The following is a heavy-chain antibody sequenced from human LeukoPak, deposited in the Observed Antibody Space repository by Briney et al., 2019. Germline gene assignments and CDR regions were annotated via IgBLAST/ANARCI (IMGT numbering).Heavy chain of an antibody. D-gene: IGHD6-13*01. V-gene: IGHV4-39*01. CDR1: GGSISRSPFS. Sequence: SETLTLTCTVSGGSISRSPFSWGGIRQPPGKGLEWIASIFYSGNTYYNPSLKSRVTISVDTSRYQFPLQLSAVTAADTAVYYCARHLTIASAGLHYWGQGTLVTVSS. J-gene: IGHJ4*02. CDR2: IFYSGNT. CDR3: ARHLTIASAGLHY.